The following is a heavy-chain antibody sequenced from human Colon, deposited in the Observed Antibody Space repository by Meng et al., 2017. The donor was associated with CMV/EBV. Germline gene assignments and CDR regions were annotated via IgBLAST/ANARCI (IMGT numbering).Heavy chain of an antibody. CDR2: ISGSGSTI. CDR3: ARDGGYYDSSGYPVGLDY. CDR1: GFTFSSYE. J-gene: IGHJ4*02. D-gene: IGHD3-22*01. Sequence: GGSLRPSCAASGFTFSSYEMNWVRQAPGKGLEWVSYISGSGSTIYYADSVKGRFTISRDNAKNSLYLQMNSLRAEDTAVYYCARDGGYYDSSGYPVGLDYWGQGTLVTVSS. V-gene: IGHV3-48*03.